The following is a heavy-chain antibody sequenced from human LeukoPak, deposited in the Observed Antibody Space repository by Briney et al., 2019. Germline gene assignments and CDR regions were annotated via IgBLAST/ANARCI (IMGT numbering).Heavy chain of an antibody. CDR2: INNGGSTT. Sequence: GSLRPSCAASGFTLRSYWKHWVRQAPGEGLVWVSAINNGGSTTAYADSVKGRFTISRDNAKNTLYLQMNSLRAEDTAVYYCARRAPTRYFDYWGQGTLVTVSS. CDR1: GFTLRSYW. V-gene: IGHV3-74*01. J-gene: IGHJ4*02. D-gene: IGHD5-24*01. CDR3: ARRAPTRYFDY.